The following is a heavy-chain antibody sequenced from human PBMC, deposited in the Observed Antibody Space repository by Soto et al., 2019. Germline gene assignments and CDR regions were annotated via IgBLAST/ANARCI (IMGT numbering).Heavy chain of an antibody. V-gene: IGHV3-30-3*02. Sequence: PGGSLRLSCATSGFAFSSFAIHWVRPAPGKGLEWVAAIKSDGSQHYVDSVKGRFSISRDNSKKTAHLQMNFLRPEDSAIYYCAKPSSSLEWPPFDPWGQGT. J-gene: IGHJ5*02. CDR2: IKSDGSQ. CDR1: GFAFSSFA. CDR3: AKPSSSLEWPPFDP. D-gene: IGHD3-3*01.